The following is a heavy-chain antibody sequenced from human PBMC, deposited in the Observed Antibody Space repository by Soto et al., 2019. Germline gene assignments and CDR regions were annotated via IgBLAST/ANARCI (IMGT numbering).Heavy chain of an antibody. Sequence: GGSLRLSCAASGFTFSNAWMSWVRQAPGKGLEWVGRIKSKTDGGTTDYAAPVKGRFTISRDDSKNTLYLQVNSLKTEDTAVYYCTTELGCSGGSCFRSGWGQGTLVTVSS. CDR3: TTELGCSGGSCFRSG. D-gene: IGHD2-15*01. J-gene: IGHJ4*02. CDR1: GFTFSNAW. V-gene: IGHV3-15*01. CDR2: IKSKTDGGTT.